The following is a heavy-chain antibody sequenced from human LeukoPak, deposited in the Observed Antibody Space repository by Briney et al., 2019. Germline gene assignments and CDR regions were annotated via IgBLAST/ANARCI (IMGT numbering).Heavy chain of an antibody. CDR2: ISHSGST. D-gene: IGHD3-22*01. J-gene: IGHJ4*02. V-gene: IGHV4-34*01. CDR3: VTYYYGSSAPKRNY. CDR1: GGSFSDYF. Sequence: SETLSLTCAVYGGSFSDYFWSWIRQPPGKGLEWIGEISHSGSTTYNPSLRSRVTISGDTSKKQFSLKLSSVAAADTAVYYCVTYYYGSSAPKRNYWGQGILVTVSS.